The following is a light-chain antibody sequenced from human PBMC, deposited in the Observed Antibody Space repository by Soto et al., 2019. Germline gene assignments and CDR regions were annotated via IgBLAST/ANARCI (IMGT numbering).Light chain of an antibody. Sequence: QSALTQPASVSGSPGQSITISCTGSSSDVGDYNYVAWYQQHPDKAHKLMIFDVTRRPSGVSNRFSGSKSGITASLTISGFQAEDEADYFCSSYSSSGTLYVFGTGTKLTVL. CDR3: SSYSSSGTLYV. V-gene: IGLV2-14*01. CDR1: SSDVGDYNY. CDR2: DVT. J-gene: IGLJ1*01.